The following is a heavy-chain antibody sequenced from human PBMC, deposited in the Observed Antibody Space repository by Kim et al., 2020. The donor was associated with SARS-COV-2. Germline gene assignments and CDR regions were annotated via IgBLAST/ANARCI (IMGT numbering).Heavy chain of an antibody. CDR2: INPSGGST. V-gene: IGHV1-46*01. D-gene: IGHD1-26*01. J-gene: IGHJ4*02. Sequence: ASVKVSCKASGYTFTSYYMHWVRQAPGQGLEWMGIINPSGGSTSYAQKFQGRVTMTRDTSTSTVYMELSSLRSEDTAVYYCARDQLLSGSYFPSSFDYWGQGTLVTVSS. CDR1: GYTFTSYY. CDR3: ARDQLLSGSYFPSSFDY.